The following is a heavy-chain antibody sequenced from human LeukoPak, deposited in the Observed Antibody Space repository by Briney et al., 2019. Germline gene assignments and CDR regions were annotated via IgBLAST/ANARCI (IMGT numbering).Heavy chain of an antibody. Sequence: SETLSLTCTVSGGSISSYYWSWIRQPAGKGLEWIGRVYTSGSTNYNPSLKSRVTMSVDTSKNQFSLKLSSVTAADTAVYYCATQWETTAQVDYYYGMDVWGQGTTVTVSS. CDR1: GGSISSYY. CDR2: VYTSGST. J-gene: IGHJ6*02. D-gene: IGHD4-17*01. CDR3: ATQWETTAQVDYYYGMDV. V-gene: IGHV4-4*07.